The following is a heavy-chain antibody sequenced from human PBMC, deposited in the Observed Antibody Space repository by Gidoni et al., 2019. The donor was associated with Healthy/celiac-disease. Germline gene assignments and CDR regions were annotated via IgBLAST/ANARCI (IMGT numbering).Heavy chain of an antibody. V-gene: IGHV3-21*01. CDR2: ISSSSSYI. Sequence: EVQLVESGGGLVKPGGSLRLSCAASGFTFSSYSMNWVRQAPGKGLEWVSSISSSSSYIYYADSVKGRFTISRDNAKNSLYLQMNSLRAEDTAVYYCARVYSSSWTFDYWGQGTLVTVSS. D-gene: IGHD6-13*01. CDR1: GFTFSSYS. CDR3: ARVYSSSWTFDY. J-gene: IGHJ4*02.